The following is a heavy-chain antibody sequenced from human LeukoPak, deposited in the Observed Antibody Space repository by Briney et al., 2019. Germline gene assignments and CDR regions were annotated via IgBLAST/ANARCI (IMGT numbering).Heavy chain of an antibody. D-gene: IGHD3-10*01. CDR1: GGSFSGYY. CDR2: INHSGST. J-gene: IGHJ4*02. V-gene: IGHV4-34*01. Sequence: SETLSLTCAVYGGSFSGYYWSWIRQPPGKGLEWIGEINHSGSTNYNPSLKSRVTISVDTSKNQFSLKLSSVTAADTAVYYCARGRLLWFGELSHYGYWGQGTLVTVSS. CDR3: ARGRLLWFGELSHYGY.